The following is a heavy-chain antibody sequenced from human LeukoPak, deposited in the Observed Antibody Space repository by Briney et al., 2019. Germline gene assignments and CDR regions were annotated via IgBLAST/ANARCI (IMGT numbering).Heavy chain of an antibody. D-gene: IGHD3-10*01. J-gene: IGHJ4*02. CDR2: INPNSGGT. CDR3: AREGSWVSPDY. Sequence: VASVTVSCKVSGYTLTELSMHWVRQAPGQGLEWMGRINPNSGGTNFAQKSQGRVTMTRDTSISTAYMELSRLRSDDTAVYYCAREGSWVSPDYWGQGTLVTVSS. CDR1: GYTLTELS. V-gene: IGHV1-2*06.